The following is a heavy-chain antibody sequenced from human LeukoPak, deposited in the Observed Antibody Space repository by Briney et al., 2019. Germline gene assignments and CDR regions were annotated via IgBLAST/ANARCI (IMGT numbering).Heavy chain of an antibody. D-gene: IGHD3-9*01. Sequence: SETLSLTRAVYGGSFSGYYWSWIRQPPGKGLEWIGEINHSGSTNYNPSLKSRVTISVDTSKNQFSLKLSSVTAADTAVYYCASLYYDILTGYYNGYFDYWGQGTLVTVSS. J-gene: IGHJ4*02. CDR2: INHSGST. CDR1: GGSFSGYY. V-gene: IGHV4-34*01. CDR3: ASLYYDILTGYYNGYFDY.